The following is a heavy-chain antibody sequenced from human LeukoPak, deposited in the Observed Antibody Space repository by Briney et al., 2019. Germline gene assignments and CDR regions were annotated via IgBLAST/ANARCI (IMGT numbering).Heavy chain of an antibody. Sequence: SETPSLTCTVSGASISSYYWSWIRQPPGKGLEWIGYVYYSGSTNYNPSLKSRVTTSVDTSKNQFSLKLSSVTAADTAVYYCARGDSGSGTTTSWFDPWGQGTLVIVSS. D-gene: IGHD3-10*01. J-gene: IGHJ5*02. CDR3: ARGDSGSGTTTSWFDP. CDR2: VYYSGST. CDR1: GASISSYY. V-gene: IGHV4-59*12.